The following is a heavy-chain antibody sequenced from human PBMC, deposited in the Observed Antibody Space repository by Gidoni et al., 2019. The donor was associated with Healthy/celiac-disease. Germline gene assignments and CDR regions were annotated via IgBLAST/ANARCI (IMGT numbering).Heavy chain of an antibody. CDR1: GFTFSSYW. V-gene: IGHV3-7*01. Sequence: EVQLVESGGGLVQPGGSLRLSCAAYGFTFSSYWMGWVGQAPGKGLEWVANIKQDGSEKYSVDTVKGRFTISRDNAKNSLYLQMNSLRAEDTAVYYCARELAYYEFWSGYYGMDVWGQGTTVTVSS. CDR3: ARELAYYEFWSGYYGMDV. D-gene: IGHD3-3*01. CDR2: IKQDGSEK. J-gene: IGHJ6*02.